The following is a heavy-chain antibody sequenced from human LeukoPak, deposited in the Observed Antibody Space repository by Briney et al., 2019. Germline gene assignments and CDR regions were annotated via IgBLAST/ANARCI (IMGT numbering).Heavy chain of an antibody. V-gene: IGHV3-74*03. Sequence: GGSLRLSCAASGFTFSSYWMHWVRQVPGKGLVWVSRINSDGSSITYADSVKGRFTISKDNAKNTLYLQMNSLRVEDTAVYYCVREGRVSGYDFDCWGQGTLVTVSS. D-gene: IGHD5-12*01. CDR3: VREGRVSGYDFDC. CDR1: GFTFSSYW. J-gene: IGHJ4*02. CDR2: INSDGSSI.